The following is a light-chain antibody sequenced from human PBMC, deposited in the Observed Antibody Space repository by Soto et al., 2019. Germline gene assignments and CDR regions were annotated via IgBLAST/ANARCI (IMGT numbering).Light chain of an antibody. Sequence: QSALTQPASVSASPGQSITISCTGSSSDVGGYNYVSWYQRQPGKAPKLMIYDVSNRPSGVSNRFSASKSGNTASLTISGLQAEDEADYYCSSYTKSSTLYVFGTGTKLTVL. CDR2: DVS. CDR3: SSYTKSSTLYV. V-gene: IGLV2-14*01. J-gene: IGLJ1*01. CDR1: SSDVGGYNY.